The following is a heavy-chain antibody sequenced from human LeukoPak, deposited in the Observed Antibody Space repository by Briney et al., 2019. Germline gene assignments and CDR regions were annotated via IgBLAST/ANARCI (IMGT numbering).Heavy chain of an antibody. CDR2: ISSDGGGT. D-gene: IGHD3-22*01. CDR1: GFTFSSYP. CDR3: ARADYDSSAYYADY. J-gene: IGHJ4*02. Sequence: GGSLRLSCAASGFTFSSYPMHWVRQAPGKGLGYVSAISSDGGGTYYANSVKGRFTISGDNSKNTLYLQMGSLRAEDMAVYYCARADYDSSAYYADYWGQGTLVTVSS. V-gene: IGHV3-64*01.